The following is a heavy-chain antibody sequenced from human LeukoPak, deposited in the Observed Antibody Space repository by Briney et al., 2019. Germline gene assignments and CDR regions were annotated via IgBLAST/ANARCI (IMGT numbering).Heavy chain of an antibody. D-gene: IGHD5-18*01. CDR1: GFTFSNYG. CDR2: ISSNGGST. J-gene: IGHJ4*02. V-gene: IGHV3-64*01. CDR3: ARANGIQLWLTPGY. Sequence: GGSLRLSCAASGFTFSNYGMHWVRQAPGKGLEYVSAISSNGGSTYYANSVKGRFTISRDNYKNTLYLQMGSLRAEDMAVYYCARANGIQLWLTPGYWGQGTLVTVSS.